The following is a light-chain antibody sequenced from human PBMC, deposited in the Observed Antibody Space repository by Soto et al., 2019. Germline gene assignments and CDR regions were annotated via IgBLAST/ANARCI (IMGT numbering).Light chain of an antibody. CDR3: SSWDDSLDGPV. CDR1: YSNIGSKF. V-gene: IGLV1-44*01. CDR2: SIN. Sequence: QSVLTQPPSASATPGQTVTISCSGRYSNIGSKFVSWYQRLPGTAPKLLIYSINQRPSGVPDRFSGSKSGTSASLTISGLQSEDEADYFGSSWDDSLDGPVFGGGTKLTVL. J-gene: IGLJ3*02.